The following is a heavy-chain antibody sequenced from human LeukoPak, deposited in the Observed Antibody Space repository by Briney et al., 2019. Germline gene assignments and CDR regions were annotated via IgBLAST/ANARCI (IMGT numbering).Heavy chain of an antibody. CDR3: ASFLRVVAAKRWYFAL. CDR2: ISSSVASL. V-gene: IGHV3-11*04. Sequence: GGSLRLFCAASGYTFSDYYMIGIRQAPGKGLEWVSYISSSVASLYYADSVKARFTTSRENTKNSLYLKMNSLRAEDTAVYYCASFLRVVAAKRWYFALWGRGTLVTVSS. CDR1: GYTFSDYY. D-gene: IGHD2-15*01. J-gene: IGHJ2*01.